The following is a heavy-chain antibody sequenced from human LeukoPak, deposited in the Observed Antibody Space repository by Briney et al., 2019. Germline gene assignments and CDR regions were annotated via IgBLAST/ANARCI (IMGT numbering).Heavy chain of an antibody. J-gene: IGHJ4*02. D-gene: IGHD3-3*01. V-gene: IGHV4-38-2*02. CDR2: IYHTGST. CDR1: SYSISRGYY. CDR3: VREGPIRFLEQIDY. Sequence: AETLSLTCTVSSYSISRGYYWGWIRQSPGKGLEWIGNIYHTGSTSYDPSLESRITISLDLSKNQFLLRLSSVAAADTALYYCVREGPIRFLEQIDYWGKGTLVTVSS.